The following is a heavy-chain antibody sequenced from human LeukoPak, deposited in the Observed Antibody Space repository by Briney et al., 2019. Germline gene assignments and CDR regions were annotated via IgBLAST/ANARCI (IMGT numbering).Heavy chain of an antibody. D-gene: IGHD1-1*01. CDR2: IYYSGST. CDR1: GGSISSSNYY. V-gene: IGHV4-39*07. Sequence: SETLSLTCTASGGSISSSNYYWGWIRQPPGKGLECIGSIYYSGSTYYNPSLKSRVTISVDTSKNQFSLKLSSVTAADTAVYYCARVRTNYYYYMDVWGKGTTVTVSS. J-gene: IGHJ6*03. CDR3: ARVRTNYYYYMDV.